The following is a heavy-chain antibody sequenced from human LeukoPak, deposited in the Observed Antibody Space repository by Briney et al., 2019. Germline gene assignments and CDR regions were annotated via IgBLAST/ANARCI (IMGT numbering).Heavy chain of an antibody. J-gene: IGHJ4*02. D-gene: IGHD3-22*01. V-gene: IGHV4-39*01. CDR3: ARRPPNYYDSSGYYYVDGGFDY. CDR1: GGSISSSSYY. CDR2: IYYSGST. Sequence: SETLSLTCTVSGGSISSSSYYWGWIRQPPGKGLEWIGSIYYSGSTYHNPSLKSRVTISVDTSKNQFSLKLSSVTAADTAVYYCARRPPNYYDSSGYYYVDGGFDYWGQGTLVTVSS.